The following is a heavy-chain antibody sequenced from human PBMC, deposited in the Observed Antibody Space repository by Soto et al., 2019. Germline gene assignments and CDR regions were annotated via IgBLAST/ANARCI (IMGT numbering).Heavy chain of an antibody. Sequence: SETLSLTCNVSGGSVSRVSYYWSWIRQSPGKGLEWIGYVYYSGSTNYNPSLKSRVTISVDTSKNQFSLKLRSVTAADTAVYYCAADFPGGGYPIDYWGQGTLVTVSS. V-gene: IGHV4-61*01. D-gene: IGHD2-8*02. CDR2: VYYSGST. CDR3: AADFPGGGYPIDY. J-gene: IGHJ4*02. CDR1: GGSVSRVSYY.